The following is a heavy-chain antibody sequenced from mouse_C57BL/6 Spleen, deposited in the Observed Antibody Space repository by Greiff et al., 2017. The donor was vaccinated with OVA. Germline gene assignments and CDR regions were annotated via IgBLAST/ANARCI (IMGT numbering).Heavy chain of an antibody. CDR2: ISGGGGNT. V-gene: IGHV5-9*01. Sequence: DVKLVESGGGLVKPGGSLKLSCAASGFTFSSYTMSWVRQTPEKKLEWVATISGGGGNTYYPDSVKGRSTISRDNAKNTLYLQMSSLRSEDTALYYCASPPYYYGSSWFAYWGQGTLVTVSA. D-gene: IGHD1-1*01. CDR1: GFTFSSYT. CDR3: ASPPYYYGSSWFAY. J-gene: IGHJ3*01.